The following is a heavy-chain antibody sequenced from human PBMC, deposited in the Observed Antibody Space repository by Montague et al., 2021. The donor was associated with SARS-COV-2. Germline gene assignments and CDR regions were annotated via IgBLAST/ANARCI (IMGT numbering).Heavy chain of an antibody. CDR1: GGSISSSSYY. V-gene: IGHV4-39*01. CDR3: ARESGSGSYLVY. J-gene: IGHJ4*02. Sequence: SETLSLTCTVSGGSISSSSYYWGWIRQPPGKGLVWIGCIYYSGSTYYNLTLKSRFTISVDTAKNQISLKLSSVTAADTAVYYCARESGSGSYLVYWGQGTLVTVSS. CDR2: IYYSGST. D-gene: IGHD3-10*01.